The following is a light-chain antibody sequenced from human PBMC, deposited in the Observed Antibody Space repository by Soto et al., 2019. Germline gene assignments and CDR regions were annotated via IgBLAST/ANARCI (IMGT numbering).Light chain of an antibody. CDR2: GAS. CDR3: QQYYHWPWT. CDR1: QSVSSN. V-gene: IGKV3-15*01. Sequence: EVVMTQSPATLSVSPGERATLSCRASQSVSSNLAWYQQKPGQAPRLLIYGASSRATGIPARFSGSGSGTEFTLTISSLQSEDFAVYYCQQYYHWPWTFGQGTKLEIK. J-gene: IGKJ2*01.